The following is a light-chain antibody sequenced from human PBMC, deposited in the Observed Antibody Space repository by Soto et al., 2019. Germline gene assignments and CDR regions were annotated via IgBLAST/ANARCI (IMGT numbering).Light chain of an antibody. J-gene: IGKJ2*01. Sequence: EIVLTQSPGTLSLSPGKRATLSCRASQSVSSSYLAWYQQKPGQAPRLLIFDASSRATGIPDRFSGSASGTDFTLTITRLEPEDSAVYYCHQYGNSPQTFGQGTKLEIK. V-gene: IGKV3-20*01. CDR2: DAS. CDR1: QSVSSSY. CDR3: HQYGNSPQT.